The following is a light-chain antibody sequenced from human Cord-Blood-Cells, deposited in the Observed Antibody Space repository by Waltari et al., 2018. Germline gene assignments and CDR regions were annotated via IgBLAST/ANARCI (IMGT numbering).Light chain of an antibody. CDR1: QSISSY. CDR3: QQSYSTPFT. V-gene: IGKV1-39*01. J-gene: IGKJ3*01. Sequence: DLQMTQTTSSLSASVGDRVTITCRASQSISSYLNWYQQKPGKAPKLLIYAESSLQSGVPSRFSGSGSGTDFTLTISSLQPEDFATYYCQQSYSTPFTFGPGTKVDIK. CDR2: AES.